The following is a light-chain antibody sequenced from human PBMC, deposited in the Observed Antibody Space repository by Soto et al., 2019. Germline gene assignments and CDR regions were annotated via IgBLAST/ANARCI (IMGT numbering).Light chain of an antibody. V-gene: IGLV2-14*01. CDR1: SSDVGRYKY. Sequence: QSAPTQPASVSGSPGQSITISCTGTSSDVGRYKYVSWYQHHPGKAPKLMIYEVSNRPSGVSNRFSGSKSGNTASLTISGLQAEDEADYYCNSYTSGNTWVFGGGTKLTVL. CDR2: EVS. CDR3: NSYTSGNTWV. J-gene: IGLJ3*02.